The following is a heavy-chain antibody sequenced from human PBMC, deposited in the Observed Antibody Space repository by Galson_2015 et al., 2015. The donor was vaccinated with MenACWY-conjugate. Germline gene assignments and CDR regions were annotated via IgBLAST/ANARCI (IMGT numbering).Heavy chain of an antibody. D-gene: IGHD3-10*01. CDR1: GFTFSNYW. V-gene: IGHV3-74*03. J-gene: IGHJ4*02. CDR2: INSDGSDT. CDR3: ASDYGSGTPLDY. Sequence: SLRLSCAASGFTFSNYWIHWVRQGPGKGLEWVSRINSDGSDTMYAGSVKGRFTISRDNAKNTLYLPMNSLRAEDTAVYYCASDYGSGTPLDYWGQGTLVTVSS.